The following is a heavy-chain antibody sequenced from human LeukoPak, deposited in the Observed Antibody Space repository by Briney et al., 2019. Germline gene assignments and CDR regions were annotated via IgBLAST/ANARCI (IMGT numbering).Heavy chain of an antibody. D-gene: IGHD2-21*01. J-gene: IGHJ4*02. CDR3: ATPSTSYGGDTTYPFDH. V-gene: IGHV4-39*01. CDR1: GGSISTSSYY. Sequence: SETLSLTCAVSGGSISTSSYYWGWIRQPPGKGLEWVGAVYYSGRTYYSRSLKSRVTISVDTSKNQFSLMLSSVTAAATAVYYCATPSTSYGGDTTYPFDHWGQGNLVTVSS. CDR2: VYYSGRT.